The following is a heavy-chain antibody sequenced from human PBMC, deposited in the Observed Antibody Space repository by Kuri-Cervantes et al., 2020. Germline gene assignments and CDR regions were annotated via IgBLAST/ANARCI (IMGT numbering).Heavy chain of an antibody. V-gene: IGHV3-48*01. J-gene: IGHJ4*02. CDR3: ARDPRSCSSTSCYQDN. CDR1: GFNLITYS. CDR2: IDSGSYTI. Sequence: GESLKISCVASGFNLITYSMSWVRQAPGKGLEWVSYIDSGSYTIYYADSVKGRFTISRDNAKNSLFLQMNSLRAEDTAVYYCARDPRSCSSTSCYQDNWGQGTLVTVSS. D-gene: IGHD2-2*01.